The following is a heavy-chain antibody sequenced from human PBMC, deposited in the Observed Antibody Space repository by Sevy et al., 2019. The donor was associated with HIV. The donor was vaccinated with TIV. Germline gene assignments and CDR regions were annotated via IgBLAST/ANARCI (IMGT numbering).Heavy chain of an antibody. CDR2: ISSISNYI. CDR1: GFTFSDYN. CDR3: ARETSSFGEGIYYGMDV. V-gene: IGHV3-21*01. D-gene: IGHD3-10*01. Sequence: GGSLRLSCAASGFTFSDYNMNWVRQAPGKGLEWVSSISSISNYIYYAGSVKGRCTIARDNAKNSLYLQMNSRRAEDTAVYYCARETSSFGEGIYYGMDVWGQGTTVTVSS. J-gene: IGHJ6*02.